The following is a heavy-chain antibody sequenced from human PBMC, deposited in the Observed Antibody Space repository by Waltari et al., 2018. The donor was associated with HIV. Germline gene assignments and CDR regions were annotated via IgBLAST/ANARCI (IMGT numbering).Heavy chain of an antibody. J-gene: IGHJ4*02. CDR2: IYTSGST. D-gene: IGHD3-22*01. Sequence: QVQLQESGPGLVKPSQTLSLTCTVSGGSISSGSYYWRWIRQPAGKGLEWIGRIYTSGSTNYNPSLKSRVTITVDTSKNQFSLKLSSVTAADTAVYYCARVADSSGPKGKFVYFDYWGQGTLVTVSS. V-gene: IGHV4-61*02. CDR3: ARVADSSGPKGKFVYFDY. CDR1: GGSISSGSYY.